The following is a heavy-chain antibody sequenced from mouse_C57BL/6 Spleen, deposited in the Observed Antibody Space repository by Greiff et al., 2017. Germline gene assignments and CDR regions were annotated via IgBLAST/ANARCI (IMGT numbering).Heavy chain of an antibody. J-gene: IGHJ2*01. CDR1: GFSFTDYY. Sequence: EVKLMESGGGLVQPGGSLCLSCAVSGFSFTDYYMSWVRQPPGKALEWLGFIRNKANGYTTEYSESVKGRFTISSNNYQSILYLQMNALRAEDSATYYCARSGYYFDYWGQGTTLTVSS. V-gene: IGHV7-3*01. CDR3: ARSGYYFDY. CDR2: IRNKANGYTT.